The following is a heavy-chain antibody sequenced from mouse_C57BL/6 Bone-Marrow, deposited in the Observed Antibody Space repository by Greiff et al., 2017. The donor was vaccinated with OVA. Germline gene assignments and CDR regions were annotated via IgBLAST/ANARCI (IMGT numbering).Heavy chain of an antibody. CDR1: GFSFTSYG. J-gene: IGHJ3*01. D-gene: IGHD2-4*01. CDR2: LWGDGST. CDR3: AKPLYYDYDGD. V-gene: IGHV2-3*01. Sequence: VQRVASGPGLVAPSQSLSITCTVSGFSFTSYGVSWVRQPPGKGLEWLGVLWGDGSTNYHSALISRLSIIKDNSKSQVFLKLNSLQTDDTATYYCAKPLYYDYDGDWGQGTLVTVSA.